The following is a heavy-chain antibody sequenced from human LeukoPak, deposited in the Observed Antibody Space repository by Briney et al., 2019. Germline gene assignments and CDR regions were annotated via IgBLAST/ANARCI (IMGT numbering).Heavy chain of an antibody. Sequence: PPKTLSLTCTVSGGSISPYYWTWIRQSPGKALEWIGYIYYSGRTSYNPSLKSRVTMSVDTSKNQFSLQLSSVTAADTAVYYCARDGNPWNLDVWGRGTLVTVSS. D-gene: IGHD1-26*01. CDR3: ARDGNPWNLDV. CDR1: GGSISPYY. V-gene: IGHV4-59*01. J-gene: IGHJ2*01. CDR2: IYYSGRT.